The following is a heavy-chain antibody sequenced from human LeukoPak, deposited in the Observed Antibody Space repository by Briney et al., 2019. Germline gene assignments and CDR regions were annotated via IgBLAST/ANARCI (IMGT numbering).Heavy chain of an antibody. J-gene: IGHJ4*02. V-gene: IGHV4-34*01. CDR1: GGSFSGYY. CDR2: INHSGST. D-gene: IGHD3-3*01. CDR3: ARGIRFFDY. Sequence: SETLSLTCAVYGGSFSGYYWSWIRQPPGKGLECIGEINHSGSTNYNPSLKSRVTISVDTSKNQFSLKLSSVTAADTAVYYCARGIRFFDYWGQGTLVTVSS.